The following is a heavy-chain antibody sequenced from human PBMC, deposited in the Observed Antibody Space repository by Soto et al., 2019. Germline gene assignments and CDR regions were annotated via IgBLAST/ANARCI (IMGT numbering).Heavy chain of an antibody. Sequence: GGSLRLSCATSGFTFSNAWMAWVRQAPGKGLEWVGRIKSIADGGTTNYAAPVKGRFSISRHDSENTLYLQMNSLRVEDSGIYYCHTPHGRNAFDIWGPGTVVTVSS. D-gene: IGHD2-8*01. J-gene: IGHJ3*02. V-gene: IGHV3-15*01. CDR1: GFTFSNAW. CDR2: IKSIADGGTT. CDR3: HTPHGRNAFDI.